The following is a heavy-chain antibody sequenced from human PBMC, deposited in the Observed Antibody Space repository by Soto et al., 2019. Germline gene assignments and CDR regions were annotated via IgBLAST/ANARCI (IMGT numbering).Heavy chain of an antibody. CDR2: IYSGGST. CDR1: GFTVSINY. J-gene: IGHJ4*02. Sequence: PGGSLRLSCAASGFTVSINYMSWVRQAPGKGLEWVSVIYSGGSTYYADSVKGRFTISRDNSKNTLYLQMNSLRAEDTAVYYCARVYSSSSGSDYWGQGTLVTVSS. CDR3: ARVYSSSSGSDY. D-gene: IGHD6-6*01. V-gene: IGHV3-53*01.